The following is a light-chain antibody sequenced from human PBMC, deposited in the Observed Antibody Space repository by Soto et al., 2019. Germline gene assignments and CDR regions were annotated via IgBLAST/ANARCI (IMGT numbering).Light chain of an antibody. J-gene: IGKJ4*01. CDR3: QQRINSPLT. Sequence: EIVLTQSPATLSLSPGERATLSCRASQSISSHLSWYQQKPGQAPRLLIYGASNSATGIPAMFSGSGSGTDFPLTISSLEHEDVAVYYCQQRINSPLTFGGGTKVEIK. CDR2: GAS. V-gene: IGKV3-11*01. CDR1: QSISSH.